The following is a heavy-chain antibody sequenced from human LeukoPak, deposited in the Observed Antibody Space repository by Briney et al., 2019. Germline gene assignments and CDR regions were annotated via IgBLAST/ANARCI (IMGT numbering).Heavy chain of an antibody. CDR1: GFTMSSYS. V-gene: IGHV3-48*01. D-gene: IGHD2-15*01. Sequence: GGSLRLSCAVSGFTMSSYSMSWVRQAPGKGLEWVSAISGSRNSTYYADSVKGRFTISRDNAKNSLYLQMNSLRAEDTAIYYCARDQGGGTSYWGQGTLVTVSS. CDR3: ARDQGGGTSY. CDR2: ISGSRNST. J-gene: IGHJ4*02.